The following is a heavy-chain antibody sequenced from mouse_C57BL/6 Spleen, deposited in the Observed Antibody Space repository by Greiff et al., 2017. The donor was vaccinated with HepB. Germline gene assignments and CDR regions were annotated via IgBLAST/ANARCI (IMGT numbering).Heavy chain of an antibody. CDR3: TTRVFITTVVATRDY. Sequence: EVQLQQSGAELVRPGASVKLSCTASGFNIKDDYMHWVKQRPEQGLEWIGWIDPENGDTEYASKFQGKATITADTSSNTAYLQLSSLTSEDTAVYYCTTRVFITTVVATRDYWGQGTTLTVSS. CDR2: IDPENGDT. V-gene: IGHV14-4*01. D-gene: IGHD1-1*01. J-gene: IGHJ2*01. CDR1: GFNIKDDY.